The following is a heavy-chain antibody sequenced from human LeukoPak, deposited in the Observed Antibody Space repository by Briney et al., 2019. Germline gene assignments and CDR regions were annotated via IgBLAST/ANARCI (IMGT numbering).Heavy chain of an antibody. CDR3: ARGVSY. J-gene: IGHJ4*02. CDR2: SSGSGNTM. CDR1: GFTFSGYE. V-gene: IGHV3-48*03. Sequence: GGSLRLSCAASGFTFSGYEMNWVRQAPGKGLEWVAYSSGSGNTMYYADSVKGRFTISRDNAKNSLYLQMNSLRAEDTAVYYCARGVSYWGQGTLVTVSS. D-gene: IGHD2-21*01.